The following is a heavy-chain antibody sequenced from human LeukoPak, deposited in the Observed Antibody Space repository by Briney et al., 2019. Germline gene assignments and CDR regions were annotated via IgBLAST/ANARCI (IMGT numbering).Heavy chain of an antibody. V-gene: IGHV3-23*01. J-gene: IGHJ5*02. Sequence: GGSLRLSCAASGFTFSSYAMTRVRQAPGKGLEWVSAITDSTYFADSVKGRFTISRDSSKNRMYLQMNSLRVEDTAVYYCARYCSGGRCYSGLDPWGQGALVTVSS. CDR1: GFTFSSYA. CDR2: ITDST. D-gene: IGHD2-15*01. CDR3: ARYCSGGRCYSGLDP.